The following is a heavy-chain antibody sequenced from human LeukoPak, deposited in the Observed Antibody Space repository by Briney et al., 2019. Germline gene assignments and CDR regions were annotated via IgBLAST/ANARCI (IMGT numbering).Heavy chain of an antibody. CDR1: GYTFTGYY. CDR2: IIPILGIA. J-gene: IGHJ4*02. Sequence: ASVKVSCKASGYTFTGYYMHWVRQAPGQGLEWMGRIIPILGIANYAQKFQGRVTITADKSTSTAYMELSSLRSEDTAVYYCARDLTTVTTYIDYWGQGTLVTVSS. D-gene: IGHD4-17*01. CDR3: ARDLTTVTTYIDY. V-gene: IGHV1-69*04.